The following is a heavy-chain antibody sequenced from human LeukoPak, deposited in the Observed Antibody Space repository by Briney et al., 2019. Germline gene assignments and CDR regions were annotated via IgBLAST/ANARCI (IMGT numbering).Heavy chain of an antibody. D-gene: IGHD4-23*01. CDR3: ANTVVTPWFDY. V-gene: IGHV3-23*01. Sequence: GGSLRLSCAASGYTFISYAMSWVRPAPGKGLEWVSAISGSGGSTYYADSVKGRFTISSDNSKNTLYLQMNSLRAEDTALYYCANTVVTPWFDYWGQGTLVTVSS. J-gene: IGHJ4*02. CDR2: ISGSGGST. CDR1: GYTFISYA.